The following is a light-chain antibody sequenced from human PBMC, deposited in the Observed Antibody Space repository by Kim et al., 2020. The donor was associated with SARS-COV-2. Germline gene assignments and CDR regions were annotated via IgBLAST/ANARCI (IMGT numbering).Light chain of an antibody. J-gene: IGKJ4*01. Sequence: VSPGERATLSCRASQSISSNLAWYQQKPGQALSRLFYGASTRAADIPARFSGSGSGTESTLTISSLQSEDFAVYYCQQYNNWPLTFGGGTKVDIK. CDR1: QSISSN. V-gene: IGKV3-15*01. CDR3: QQYNNWPLT. CDR2: GAS.